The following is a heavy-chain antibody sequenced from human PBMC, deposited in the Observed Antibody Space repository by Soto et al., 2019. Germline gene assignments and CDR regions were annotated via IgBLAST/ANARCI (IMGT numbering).Heavy chain of an antibody. CDR1: GYTFTSYG. Sequence: QVQLVQSGAEVKKPGASVKVSCKASGYTFTSYGISWVRQAPGQGLEWMGWISAYNGNTNYEQKLQGRVTMPTDISTSTAYMELSSLRSDDTAVYYCAGVLYDFWSGYLRQFDYWGQGTLVTVSS. D-gene: IGHD3-3*01. V-gene: IGHV1-18*01. CDR3: AGVLYDFWSGYLRQFDY. CDR2: ISAYNGNT. J-gene: IGHJ4*02.